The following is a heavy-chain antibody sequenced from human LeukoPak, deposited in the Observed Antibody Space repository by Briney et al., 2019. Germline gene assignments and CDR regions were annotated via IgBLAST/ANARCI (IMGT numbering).Heavy chain of an antibody. V-gene: IGHV3-74*01. Sequence: GGSLRLSCAASGFTFSAYWMHWVRQVLGKGLVWVSHINSDGSTTTYADSVKGRFTISRDNAKNTLFLQMKSLRAEDTAVYYCVRDRGGLPIVYWGQGSLVTVSS. J-gene: IGHJ4*02. D-gene: IGHD3-10*01. CDR1: GFTFSAYW. CDR2: INSDGSTT. CDR3: VRDRGGLPIVY.